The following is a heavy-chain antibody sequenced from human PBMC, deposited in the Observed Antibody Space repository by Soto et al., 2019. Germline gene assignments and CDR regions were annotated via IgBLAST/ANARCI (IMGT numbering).Heavy chain of an antibody. CDR1: GYSFTSYW. Sequence: GESLKISCKVSGYSFTSYWIGCVRQMPGKGLEWMGIIYPGDSNTRYSPSLQGQVTISVDKSISTAYLQWSSLKATDTAMYYCARHAYDFWSGHPNPRYYYGMDVWGQGTTVTV. D-gene: IGHD3-3*01. CDR2: IYPGDSNT. V-gene: IGHV5-51*01. CDR3: ARHAYDFWSGHPNPRYYYGMDV. J-gene: IGHJ6*02.